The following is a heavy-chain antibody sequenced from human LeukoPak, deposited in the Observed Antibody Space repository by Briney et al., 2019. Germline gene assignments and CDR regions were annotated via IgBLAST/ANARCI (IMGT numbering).Heavy chain of an antibody. J-gene: IGHJ4*02. V-gene: IGHV4-34*01. CDR2: INHSGST. Sequence: SETLSLTCAVYGGSFSGYYWSWIRQPPGKGLEWIGEINHSGSTNYNPSLKSRVTISVDTSKNQFSLKLSSVTAADTAVYYCARDGGGPDYRGQGTLVTVSS. CDR1: GGSFSGYY. D-gene: IGHD4-23*01. CDR3: ARDGGGPDY.